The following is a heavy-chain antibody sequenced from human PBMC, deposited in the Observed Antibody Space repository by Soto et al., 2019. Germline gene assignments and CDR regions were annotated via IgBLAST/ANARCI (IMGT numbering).Heavy chain of an antibody. J-gene: IGHJ6*03. Sequence: ASVNVSCKASGYTFTSYDINWVRQATGQGLEWMGWMNPNSGNTGYAQKFQGRVTMTRNTSISTAYMELSSLRSEDTAVYYCARGYSGYDFTYYYYYYMDVWGKGTTVTVSS. CDR1: GYTFTSYD. CDR3: ARGYSGYDFTYYYYYYMDV. CDR2: MNPNSGNT. V-gene: IGHV1-8*01. D-gene: IGHD5-12*01.